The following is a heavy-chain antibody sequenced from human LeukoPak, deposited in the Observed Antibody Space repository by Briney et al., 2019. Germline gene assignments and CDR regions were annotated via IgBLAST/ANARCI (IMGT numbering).Heavy chain of an antibody. CDR2: IYYSGST. V-gene: IGHV4-31*03. D-gene: IGHD2-2*01. Sequence: SETLSLTCTVSGGSISSGGYYWSWIRQHLGKGLEWIGYIYYSGSTYYNPSLKSRVTISVDTSKNQFSLKLSSVTAADTAVYYCAREIYCSSTSCHSYFDYWGQGTLVTVSS. J-gene: IGHJ4*02. CDR3: AREIYCSSTSCHSYFDY. CDR1: GGSISSGGYY.